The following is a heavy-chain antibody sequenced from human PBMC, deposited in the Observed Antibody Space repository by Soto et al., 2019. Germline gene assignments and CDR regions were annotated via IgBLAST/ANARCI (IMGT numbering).Heavy chain of an antibody. J-gene: IGHJ4*02. CDR1: GGSISSGGYY. Sequence: SETLSLTCTASGGSISSGGYYWSWIRQHPGKGLEWIGYIYYSGSTYYNPSLKSRVTISVDTPKNQFSLKLSSVTAADTAVYYCARVHSLRYFDWLSPSRLAYYFDYWGQGTRVTVSS. D-gene: IGHD3-9*01. CDR3: ARVHSLRYFDWLSPSRLAYYFDY. V-gene: IGHV4-31*03. CDR2: IYYSGST.